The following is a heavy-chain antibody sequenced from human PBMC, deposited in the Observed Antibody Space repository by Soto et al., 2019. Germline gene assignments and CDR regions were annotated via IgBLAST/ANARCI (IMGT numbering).Heavy chain of an antibody. CDR1: GGSFSGYY. CDR2: INHSGST. Sequence: PSETLSLTCAVYGGSFSGYYWSWIRQPPGKGLEWIGEINHSGSTNYNPSLKSRVTISVDTSKNQFSLKLSSVTAEDTAVYYCASDYRFLEWLLFAYYYGMDVWGQGTTVTVSS. J-gene: IGHJ6*02. CDR3: ASDYRFLEWLLFAYYYGMDV. V-gene: IGHV4-34*01. D-gene: IGHD3-3*01.